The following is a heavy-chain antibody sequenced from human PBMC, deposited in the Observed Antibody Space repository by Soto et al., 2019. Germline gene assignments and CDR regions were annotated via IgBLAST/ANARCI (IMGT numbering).Heavy chain of an antibody. D-gene: IGHD1-1*01. CDR2: ISAYNGNT. Sequence: ASVKVSCKASGYTFTSYGISWVRQAPGQGLEWMGWISAYNGNTNYAQKLQGRVTMTTDTSTSTAYMELRSLRSDDTAVYYCASSTGTPYYYYYMDVWGKGTTVTVSS. CDR1: GYTFTSYG. V-gene: IGHV1-18*01. J-gene: IGHJ6*03. CDR3: ASSTGTPYYYYYMDV.